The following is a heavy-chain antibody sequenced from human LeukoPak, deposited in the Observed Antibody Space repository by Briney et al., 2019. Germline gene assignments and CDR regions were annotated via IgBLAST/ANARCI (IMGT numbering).Heavy chain of an antibody. J-gene: IGHJ5*02. V-gene: IGHV4-59*01. Sequence: SVTLSLTCTVSGGSINGYFWTWIRQPPGKGLEWIGYISDSGSTNYNPSLKSRVTLSVDSSNTEFSLRLNSVTAADTAVYYCARVFRGAVTSNWFDPWGQGTPVSVSS. D-gene: IGHD4-17*01. CDR1: GGSINGYF. CDR2: ISDSGST. CDR3: ARVFRGAVTSNWFDP.